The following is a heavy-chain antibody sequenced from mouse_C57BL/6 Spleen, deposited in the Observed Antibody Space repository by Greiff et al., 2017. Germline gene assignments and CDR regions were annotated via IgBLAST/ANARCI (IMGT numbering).Heavy chain of an antibody. CDR3: ARHEDDGYYDYAIDY. D-gene: IGHD2-3*01. CDR2: FYPGRGSI. J-gene: IGHJ4*01. CDR1: GYTFTEYT. V-gene: IGHV1-62-2*01. Sequence: QVQLKQSGAELVKPGASVKLSCKASGYTFTEYTIHWVKQRSGQGLEWIGWFYPGRGSIKYNENFKDKATLTAAKYSSTVYMERSRLTSVDAAVYVCARHEDDGYYDYAIDYWGQGTSVTVSS.